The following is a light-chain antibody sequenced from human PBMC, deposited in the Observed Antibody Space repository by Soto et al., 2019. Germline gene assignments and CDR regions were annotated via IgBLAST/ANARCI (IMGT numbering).Light chain of an antibody. CDR2: AAS. Sequence: DIQLTQSPSFLSASVGDRVTISCRASQDVSRFLAWYQQKPGKAPNLLIYAASTLQSGVLSRFSGSGSGTEFTLTISSLQPEDFATYYCQQLNSYVFTFGPGTKVDIK. V-gene: IGKV1-9*01. CDR1: QDVSRF. J-gene: IGKJ3*01. CDR3: QQLNSYVFT.